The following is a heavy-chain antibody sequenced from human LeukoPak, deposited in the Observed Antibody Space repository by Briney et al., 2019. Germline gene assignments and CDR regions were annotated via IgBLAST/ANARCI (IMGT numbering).Heavy chain of an antibody. CDR3: ARECEGCGWPFDY. D-gene: IGHD6-19*01. CDR2: TYYRSKWYN. J-gene: IGHJ4*02. Sequence: SQTLSLTCAISGDSVSSNSATWNWIRQSPSRGLEWLGRTYYRSKWYNDNAVSVRSRITINPDTSKNQFSLQLKSVTPDDTAVYYRARECEGCGWPFDYWGQGTLVTVSS. CDR1: GDSVSSNSAT. V-gene: IGHV6-1*01.